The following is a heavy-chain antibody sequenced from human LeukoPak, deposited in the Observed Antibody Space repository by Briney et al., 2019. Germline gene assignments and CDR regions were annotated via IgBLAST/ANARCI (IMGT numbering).Heavy chain of an antibody. CDR1: GFTFSSYE. J-gene: IGHJ3*02. CDR2: ISSSGSTI. CDR3: ARESGYDFCSGYYTNAFDI. V-gene: IGHV3-48*03. Sequence: GGSLRLSCAASGFTFSSYEMNWVRQAPGKGLEWVSYISSSGSTIYYADSVKGRFTISRDNAKNSLYLQMNSLRAEDTAVYYCARESGYDFCSGYYTNAFDIWGQGTMVTVSS. D-gene: IGHD3-3*01.